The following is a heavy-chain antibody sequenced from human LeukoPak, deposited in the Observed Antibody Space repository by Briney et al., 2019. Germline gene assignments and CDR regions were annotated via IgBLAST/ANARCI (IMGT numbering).Heavy chain of an antibody. J-gene: IGHJ3*02. D-gene: IGHD3-10*01. CDR2: INPSGGST. CDR3: ASTGQSAFDI. CDR1: GYTFTSYY. Sequence: ASVKVSCKASGYTFTSYYMHWARQAPGQGLEWMGIINPSGGSTSYAQKFQGRVTMTRDTSTSTVYVELSSLRSEDTAVYYCASTGQSAFDIWGQGTMVTVSS. V-gene: IGHV1-46*01.